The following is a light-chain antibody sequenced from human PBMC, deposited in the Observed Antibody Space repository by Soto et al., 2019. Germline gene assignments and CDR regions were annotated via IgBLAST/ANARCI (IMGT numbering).Light chain of an antibody. CDR3: CSYSTTYTVL. CDR2: EVS. Sequence: QSALTQPASMSGSPGQSITISCTGTSSDVGGYNYVSWYQQHPDRAPKLIIYEVSNRPSGVSIRFSGSKSANTASLTISGLQAEDEADYYCCSYSTTYTVLFGGGTKLTVL. V-gene: IGLV2-14*01. CDR1: SSDVGGYNY. J-gene: IGLJ2*01.